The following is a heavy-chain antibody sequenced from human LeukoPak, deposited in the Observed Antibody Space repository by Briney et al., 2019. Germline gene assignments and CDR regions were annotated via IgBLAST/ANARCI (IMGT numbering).Heavy chain of an antibody. CDR2: IYTSGST. J-gene: IGHJ5*02. V-gene: IGHV4-61*02. Sequence: SQTLSLTCTVSGGSISSGNYYWSWIRQPAGKGLEWIGRIYTSGSTNYNPSLKSRVTVSIDTSKNQFSLKLSSVTAADTAVYYCARDLTTTPYNWFDHWGPGTLFTVSS. CDR3: ARDLTTTPYNWFDH. CDR1: GGSISSGNYY. D-gene: IGHD3-22*01.